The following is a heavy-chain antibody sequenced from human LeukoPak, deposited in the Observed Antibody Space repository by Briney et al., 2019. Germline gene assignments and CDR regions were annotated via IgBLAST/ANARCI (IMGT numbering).Heavy chain of an antibody. CDR2: ISYSGST. V-gene: IGHV4-59*08. CDR1: NGSISSYY. D-gene: IGHD6-19*01. Sequence: KPSETLSLTCTVSNGSISSYYWSWIRQPPGKGLEWIGYISYSGSTNYNPSLKSRVTISVDTSKNQFSLKLSSVTAADTAVFYCARHRYSSGWSDYDYWGQGTLVTVSS. J-gene: IGHJ4*02. CDR3: ARHRYSSGWSDYDY.